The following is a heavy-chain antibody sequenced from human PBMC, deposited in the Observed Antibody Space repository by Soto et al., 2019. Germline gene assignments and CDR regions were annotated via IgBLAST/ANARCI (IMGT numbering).Heavy chain of an antibody. J-gene: IGHJ3*02. CDR2: ISAYNGNT. CDR3: ARDRPFPYSSGLLHAFDI. V-gene: IGHV1-18*01. CDR1: GYTFTSYG. D-gene: IGHD6-19*01. Sequence: ASVKVSCKASGYTFTSYGISWVRQAPGQGLEWMGWISAYNGNTNYAQKLQGRVTMTTDTSTSTAYMELRSLRSDDTAVYYCARDRPFPYSSGLLHAFDICGQGTMVTVSS.